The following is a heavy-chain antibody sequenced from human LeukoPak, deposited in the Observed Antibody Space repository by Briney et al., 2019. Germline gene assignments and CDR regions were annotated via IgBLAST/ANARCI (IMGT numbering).Heavy chain of an antibody. Sequence: GGSLRLSCAASGFTFSDYYMSWIRHAPGKTLKCVSYISSSSSYTNYADPVKGRFTISRDNAKNSLYLQMNSLRAEDTALYYCAREPLGEAWDYFDYWGQGTLVTVSS. J-gene: IGHJ4*02. CDR1: GFTFSDYY. CDR2: ISSSSSYT. CDR3: AREPLGEAWDYFDY. D-gene: IGHD3-10*01. V-gene: IGHV3-11*06.